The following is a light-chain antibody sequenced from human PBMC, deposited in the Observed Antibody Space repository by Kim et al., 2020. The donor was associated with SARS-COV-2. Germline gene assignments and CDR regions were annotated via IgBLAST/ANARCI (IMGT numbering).Light chain of an antibody. CDR2: GAS. V-gene: IGKV3-20*01. J-gene: IGKJ1*01. CDR3: QQYDTSPWT. Sequence: LSPGERATLSCRASQSVSSNLAWYQQKPGQAPRLLIYGASRRATGIPDRFSDSGSGTDFTLTISRLDPEDFAVYYCQQYDTSPWTFGQGTKVDIK. CDR1: QSVSSN.